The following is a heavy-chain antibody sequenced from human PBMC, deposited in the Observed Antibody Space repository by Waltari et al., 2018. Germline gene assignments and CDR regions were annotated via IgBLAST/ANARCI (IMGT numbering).Heavy chain of an antibody. CDR1: GASFSGY. D-gene: IGHD3-10*01. CDR3: FIWSGTKDY. V-gene: IGHV4-34*01. CDR2: ISHTGNT. Sequence: QVQLQQWGAGLLKPSETLSLTCAVYGASFSGYWHWIRQSPGKGLEWIGEISHTGNTKYNPSLKSRLTISIDTSDNLLSLKLTSVTAADTAVYYSFIWSGTKDYWGQGTVVTVSA. J-gene: IGHJ4*02.